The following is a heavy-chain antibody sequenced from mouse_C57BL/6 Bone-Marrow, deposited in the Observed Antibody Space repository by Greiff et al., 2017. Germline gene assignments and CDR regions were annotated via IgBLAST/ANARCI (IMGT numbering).Heavy chain of an antibody. CDR3: SSFDGNYFDF. CDR1: GFNIKDDY. J-gene: IGHJ2*01. Sequence: EVQLQQSGAELVRPGASVKLSCTASGFNIKDDYIHWVKQRTEQGLEWIGWIDPEIGDTEYASKFQGKATITSDTSSNTAYLQLSSLTSEDTAVYYCSSFDGNYFDFGGQGTPLTVAS. D-gene: IGHD2-3*01. CDR2: IDPEIGDT. V-gene: IGHV14-4*01.